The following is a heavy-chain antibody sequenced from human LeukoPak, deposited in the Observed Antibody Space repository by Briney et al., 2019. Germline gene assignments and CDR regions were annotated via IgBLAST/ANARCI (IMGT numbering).Heavy chain of an antibody. CDR2: IYSNGIT. CDR1: GGSMFSYY. V-gene: IGHV4-4*08. J-gene: IGHJ2*01. D-gene: IGHD3-22*01. CDR3: ARRAYYDSSGYHPTSGYFDL. Sequence: SETLSLTCSVSGGSMFSYYWNWIRQSPGKGLEWIGYIYSNGITNYSPSLRSRGTISFATSRNQFSLRLTSVTAADTAIYYCARRAYYDSSGYHPTSGYFDLWGRGTPVTVSS.